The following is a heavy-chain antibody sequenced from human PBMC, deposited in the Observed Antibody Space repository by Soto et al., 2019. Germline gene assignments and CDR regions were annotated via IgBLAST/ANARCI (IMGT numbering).Heavy chain of an antibody. J-gene: IGHJ4*02. Sequence: QVQLAQSGAEMTKPGSSVKVSCRASGGSFSDFAFSWVRQAPGQGLEWMGGIIPMFAATKYAQRLQDRVTITADECKNTVYLALNSLTSEDTAIYYCARGAIVAVPAALSSYHDYTNYRFDSWGQGTLVTVSS. CDR2: IIPMFAAT. CDR1: GGSFSDFA. CDR3: ARGAIVAVPAALSSYHDYTNYRFDS. V-gene: IGHV1-69*01. D-gene: IGHD2-15*01.